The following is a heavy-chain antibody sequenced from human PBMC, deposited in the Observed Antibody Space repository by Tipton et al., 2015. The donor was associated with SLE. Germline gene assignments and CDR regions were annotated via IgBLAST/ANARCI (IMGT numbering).Heavy chain of an antibody. D-gene: IGHD3-3*01. Sequence: TLSLTCTVSGGSISSSSYYWGWIRQPPGKGLEWIGSIYHSGSTYYNPSLKSRVTISVDTSKNQFSLKLSSVTAAHTAVYYCARVSITIFGVVNNWFDPWGQGTLVTVSS. CDR2: IYHSGST. CDR1: GGSISSSSYY. CDR3: ARVSITIFGVVNNWFDP. V-gene: IGHV4-39*07. J-gene: IGHJ5*02.